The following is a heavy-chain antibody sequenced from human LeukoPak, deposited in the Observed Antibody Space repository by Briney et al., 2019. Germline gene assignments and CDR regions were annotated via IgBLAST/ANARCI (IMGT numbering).Heavy chain of an antibody. V-gene: IGHV1-8*01. D-gene: IGHD2-15*01. CDR1: GYTFTSYD. CDR2: MNPNSGNT. CDR3: ARHRYCSGGSCYKGYYYYMDV. Sequence: ASVKVSCKASGYTFTSYDINWVRQATGQGLEWKGWMNPNSGNTGYAQKFQGRVTMTRNTSISTAYMELSSLRSEDTAVYYCARHRYCSGGSCYKGYYYYMDVWGKGTTVTVSS. J-gene: IGHJ6*03.